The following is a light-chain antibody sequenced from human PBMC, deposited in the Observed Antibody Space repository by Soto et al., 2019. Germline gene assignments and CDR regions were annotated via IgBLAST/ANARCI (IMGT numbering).Light chain of an antibody. CDR3: QQYNKWRK. V-gene: IGKV3-15*01. CDR1: QSVDIS. J-gene: IGKJ1*01. Sequence: EIALTKSPSTLSVSPVATLPHSRRASQSVDISLAWYQQKPGQAPRLLIYGASTRATDMPGTFSGRGSGTEFTLTITSLQSEDFAVYYCQQYNKWRKFGQGTKVDIK. CDR2: GAS.